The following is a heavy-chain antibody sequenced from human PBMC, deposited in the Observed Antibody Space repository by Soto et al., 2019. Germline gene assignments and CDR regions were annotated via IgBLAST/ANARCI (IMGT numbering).Heavy chain of an antibody. CDR3: ARGLDFWSVYGMDV. CDR1: GGSISSSNW. CDR2: IYHSGST. D-gene: IGHD3-3*01. Sequence: QVQLQESGPGLVKPSGTLSLTCAVSGGSISSSNWWSWVRQPPGKGLEWIGEIYHSGSTNNKPSLKGRVTKSVDKSKNQFSLKRSSVTAADTAVYYCARGLDFWSVYGMDVWGQGTTVTVSS. J-gene: IGHJ6*02. V-gene: IGHV4-4*02.